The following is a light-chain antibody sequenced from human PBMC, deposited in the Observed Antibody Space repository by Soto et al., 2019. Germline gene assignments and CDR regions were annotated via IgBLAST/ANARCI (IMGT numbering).Light chain of an antibody. CDR2: VEGSGTY. J-gene: IGLJ3*02. CDR3: ETWESNTRV. V-gene: IGLV4-60*02. CDR1: SGHSDYI. Sequence: QPVLTQSSSASASLGSSVKVTCTLSSGHSDYIIGWHQQQPGKAPRYLMKVEGSGTYNKGSGVPHRFSGSSSGADRYLTISFLQFESEADYYCETWESNTRVFGGGTKLTVL.